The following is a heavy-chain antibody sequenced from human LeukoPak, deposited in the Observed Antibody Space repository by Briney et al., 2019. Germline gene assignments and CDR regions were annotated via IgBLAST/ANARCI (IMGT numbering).Heavy chain of an antibody. J-gene: IGHJ1*01. D-gene: IGHD6-13*01. CDR1: GGSISFYY. Sequence: PSETLSLTCTVSGGSISFYYRSWIRQPPGKGLEWIGYIYTSGSTNYNPSLKSRVTISVDTSKNQFSLKLSSVTAADTAVYYCARHDPAGYFQHWGQGTLVTVSS. V-gene: IGHV4-4*09. CDR3: ARHDPAGYFQH. CDR2: IYTSGST.